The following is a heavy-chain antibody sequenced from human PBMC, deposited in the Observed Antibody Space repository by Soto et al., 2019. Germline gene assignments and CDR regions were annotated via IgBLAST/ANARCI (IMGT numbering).Heavy chain of an antibody. CDR1: GFTFSSYS. J-gene: IGHJ3*02. D-gene: IGHD3-16*02. Sequence: GGSVRLSCAASGFTFSSYSMNWVRQAPGKGLEWVSSISSSSSYIYYADSVKGRFTISRDNAKNSLYLQMNSPRGEDTAVYYCARMGMITFGGVIGDDASDIWGQGTMDTGSS. CDR3: ARMGMITFGGVIGDDASDI. CDR2: ISSSSSYI. V-gene: IGHV3-21*01.